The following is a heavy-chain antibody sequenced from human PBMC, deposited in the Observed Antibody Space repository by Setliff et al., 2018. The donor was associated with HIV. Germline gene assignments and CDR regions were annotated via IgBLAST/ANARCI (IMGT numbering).Heavy chain of an antibody. CDR3: ARARGILTGYLYFDS. CDR2: IYNSGSS. D-gene: IGHD3-9*01. V-gene: IGHV4-39*07. CDR1: GGSISSTNYY. J-gene: IGHJ4*02. Sequence: SETLSLTCTVSGGSISSTNYYWGWIRQTPGKGLEWIGSIYNSGSSMYYNPSLKSRVTISGDTSKNQFSLKLSFVTAADTAVYYCARARGILTGYLYFDSWGQGALVTVSS.